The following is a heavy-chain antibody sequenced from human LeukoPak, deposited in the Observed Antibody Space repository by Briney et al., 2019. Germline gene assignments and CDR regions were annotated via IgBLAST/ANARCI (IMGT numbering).Heavy chain of an antibody. CDR3: TRRLDD. CDR1: GFSFNSDW. CDR2: IKHDESE. V-gene: IGHV3-7*01. J-gene: IGHJ4*02. D-gene: IGHD3-16*01. Sequence: GGSLRLSCTASGFSFNSDWMDWVRQAPGKGLEWVANIKHDESENYLDSVKGRFTISRDNAQNSLYLQMNGLRVEDTAVYYCTRRLDDWGQGTLVTVSS.